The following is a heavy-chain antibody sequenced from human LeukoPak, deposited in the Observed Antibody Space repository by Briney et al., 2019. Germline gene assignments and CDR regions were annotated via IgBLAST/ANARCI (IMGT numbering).Heavy chain of an antibody. D-gene: IGHD5-12*01. J-gene: IGHJ4*02. Sequence: GGSLRLSCAASGFTFSSYAMHWVRQAPGKGLEWVAVISYDGSNKYYADSVKGRFTISRDNSKNTLYLQMNSLRAEDTAVYYCARGGYVAFDYWGQGTLVTVSS. CDR2: ISYDGSNK. V-gene: IGHV3-30-3*01. CDR3: ARGGYVAFDY. CDR1: GFTFSSYA.